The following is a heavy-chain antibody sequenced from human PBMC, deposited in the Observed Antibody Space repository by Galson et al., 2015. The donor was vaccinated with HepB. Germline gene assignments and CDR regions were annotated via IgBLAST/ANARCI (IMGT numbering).Heavy chain of an antibody. CDR1: GYTFTSYG. V-gene: IGHV1-18*04. D-gene: IGHD3-9*01. CDR2: ISAYNGNT. CDR3: ARDLGTAMAGGGYFDWLLPHHGVDV. Sequence: SVKASCKASGYTFTSYGISWVRQAPGQGLEWMGWISAYNGNTNYAQKLQGRVTMTTDTSTSTAYMELRSLRSDDTAVYYCARDLGTAMAGGGYFDWLLPHHGVDVWGQGTTVTVSS. J-gene: IGHJ6*02.